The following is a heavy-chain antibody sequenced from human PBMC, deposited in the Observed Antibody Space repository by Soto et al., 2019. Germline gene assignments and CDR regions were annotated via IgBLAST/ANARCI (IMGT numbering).Heavy chain of an antibody. CDR2: INAGNGNT. V-gene: IGHV1-3*01. J-gene: IGHJ4*02. Sequence: ASVKVSCKASGYTFTNYAIHWVRQAPGQSLEWMGWINAGNGNTKYSQKFQDRVTITRDTSASTVYMALSSLRFEDTAVYYCAREQQLDTGNFDYWGQGTLVTVSS. CDR1: GYTFTNYA. CDR3: AREQQLDTGNFDY. D-gene: IGHD1-1*01.